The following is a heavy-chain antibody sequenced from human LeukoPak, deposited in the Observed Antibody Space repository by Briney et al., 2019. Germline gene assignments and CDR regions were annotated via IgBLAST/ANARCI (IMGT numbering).Heavy chain of an antibody. J-gene: IGHJ4*02. CDR3: AREYGDLDY. CDR1: GGSISGFY. V-gene: IGHV4-4*07. D-gene: IGHD4-17*01. CDR2: IYPSGGT. Sequence: ESSETLSLTCIVSGGSISGFYWSWIRQPAGKGLEWIGRIYPSGGTNYNPSLKSRVTMSTDTSKNQFSLKVRSVTAEDTAVYYCAREYGDLDYWGQGTLVTVSS.